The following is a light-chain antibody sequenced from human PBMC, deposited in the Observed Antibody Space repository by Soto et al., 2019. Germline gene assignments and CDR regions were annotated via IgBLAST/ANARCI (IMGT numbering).Light chain of an antibody. CDR3: QQYGSSPQT. CDR2: GAS. V-gene: IGKV3-20*01. CDR1: QSVSSSY. Sequence: EIVLTQSPGTLSLSPGERATLSRRASQSVSSSYLAWYQQKPGQAPRLLIQGASSRATGIPDRFSGRGSGTDFTLTISRLEPEDFAMYYCQQYGSSPQTFGGGTKVEIK. J-gene: IGKJ4*01.